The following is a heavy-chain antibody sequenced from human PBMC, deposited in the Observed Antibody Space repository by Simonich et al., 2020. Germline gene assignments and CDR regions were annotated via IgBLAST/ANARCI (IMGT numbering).Heavy chain of an antibody. D-gene: IGHD1-1*01. CDR1: GFTFSSYS. V-gene: IGHV3-21*01. CDR2: ISSSSSYI. Sequence: EVQLVESGGGLVKPGGSLRLSCAASGFTFSSYSMNWVRQAPGKGLGGVTAISSSSSYIYYADSGKGRFTISRDNAKNSLYLLMNSLRAEDTAVYYCARANERDYWGQGTLVTVSS. CDR3: ARANERDY. J-gene: IGHJ4*02.